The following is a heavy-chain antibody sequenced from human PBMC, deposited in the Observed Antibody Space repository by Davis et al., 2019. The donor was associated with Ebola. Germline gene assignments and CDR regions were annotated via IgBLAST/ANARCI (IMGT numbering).Heavy chain of an antibody. CDR1: GFTFSSYS. CDR3: ARDNWNSFDY. V-gene: IGHV3-48*01. J-gene: IGHJ4*02. CDR2: ISSSSSTI. Sequence: GESLKISCAASGFTFSSYSMNWVRQAPGKGLEWVSYISSSSSTIYYADSVKGRFTISRDNAKNSLYLQMNSLRAEDTAVYYCARDNWNSFDYWGQGTLVTVSS. D-gene: IGHD1-20*01.